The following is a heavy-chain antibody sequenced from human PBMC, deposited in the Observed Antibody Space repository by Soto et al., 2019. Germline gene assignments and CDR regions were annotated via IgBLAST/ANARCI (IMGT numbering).Heavy chain of an antibody. CDR2: INPNSGGT. CDR3: ARDRVCDFWSGYYNFYHYYGMDV. CDR1: GYTFTGYY. D-gene: IGHD3-3*01. Sequence: ASVKTSCKASGYTFTGYYMHWLRQAPGQGLEWMGWINPNSGGTNYAQKFQGWVTMTRDTSISTAYMELSRLRSDDTAVYYCARDRVCDFWSGYYNFYHYYGMDVWGQGTTLTVSS. V-gene: IGHV1-2*04. J-gene: IGHJ6*02.